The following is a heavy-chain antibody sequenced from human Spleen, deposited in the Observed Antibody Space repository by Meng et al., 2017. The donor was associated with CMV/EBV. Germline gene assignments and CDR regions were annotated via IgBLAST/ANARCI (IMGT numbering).Heavy chain of an antibody. D-gene: IGHD2-2*01. CDR1: GFTFSNYW. CDR3: ARDPDRAAMLGY. CDR2: IKQDGSEK. V-gene: IGHV3-7*01. J-gene: IGHJ4*02. Sequence: GESLKISCAASGFTFSNYWMNWVRQAPGKGLEWVANIKQDGSEKYYVDSVKGRFTISRDNAKSSLYLQMNSLKAEDTAVYYCARDPDRAAMLGYWGQGTLVTVSS.